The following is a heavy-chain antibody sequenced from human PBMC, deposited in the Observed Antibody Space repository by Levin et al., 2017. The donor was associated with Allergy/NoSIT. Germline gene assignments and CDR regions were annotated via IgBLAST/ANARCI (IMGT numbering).Heavy chain of an antibody. V-gene: IGHV3-11*01. D-gene: IGHD6-6*01. CDR3: ARDLRDSSFDY. Sequence: GESLKISCAASGFTFSDYYMDWIRQAPGKGLEWVSHISTSGNIIYYADSVKGRFTISRDNAKNSLYLQMNSLRPEDTAVYYCARDLRDSSFDYWGQGTLVTVSS. J-gene: IGHJ4*02. CDR1: GFTFSDYY. CDR2: ISTSGNII.